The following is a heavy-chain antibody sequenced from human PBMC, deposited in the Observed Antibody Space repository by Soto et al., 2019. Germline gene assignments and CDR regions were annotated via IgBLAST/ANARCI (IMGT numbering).Heavy chain of an antibody. V-gene: IGHV3-48*01. J-gene: IGHJ6*03. CDR3: ARESGCSGGSCYPYYYYYMDV. Sequence: EVQLVESGGGLVQPGGSLRLSCAASGFTFSSYSMNWVRQAPGKGLEWVSYISSNSSTIYYADSVKGRFTISRDNAKNSLYLQMHSLRAEDTAVYYCARESGCSGGSCYPYYYYYMDVWGEGTTVTVSS. D-gene: IGHD2-15*01. CDR2: ISSNSSTI. CDR1: GFTFSSYS.